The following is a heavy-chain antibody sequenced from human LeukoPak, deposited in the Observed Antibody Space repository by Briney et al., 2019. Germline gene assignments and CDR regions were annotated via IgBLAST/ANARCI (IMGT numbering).Heavy chain of an antibody. D-gene: IGHD3-16*02. CDR1: GFTFSSYG. Sequence: GRSLRLSCAASGFTFSSYGMHWVRQAPGKGLEWVAVISYDGTIQYYADSVKGRFTISRDNPKNILFLQMNSLRAEDTAVYYCAKGPDLIGRDYFDYWGQGTLVTVSS. CDR3: AKGPDLIGRDYFDY. J-gene: IGHJ4*02. V-gene: IGHV3-30*18. CDR2: ISYDGTIQ.